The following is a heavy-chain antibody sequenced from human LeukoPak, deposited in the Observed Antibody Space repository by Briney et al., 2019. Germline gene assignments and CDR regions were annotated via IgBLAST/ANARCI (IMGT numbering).Heavy chain of an antibody. CDR3: ARVHCSSTSCYRGHFDY. V-gene: IGHV3-11*01. J-gene: IGHJ4*02. CDR2: ISSSGSTI. CDR1: GFTFSDYY. Sequence: GGSLRLSCAASGFTFSDYYMSWIRQAPGKGLEWVSYISSSGSTIYYADSVKGRFTISRDNAKNSLYLQMNSLRAEDTAVYYCARVHCSSTSCYRGHFDYWGQATLVTVSS. D-gene: IGHD2-2*02.